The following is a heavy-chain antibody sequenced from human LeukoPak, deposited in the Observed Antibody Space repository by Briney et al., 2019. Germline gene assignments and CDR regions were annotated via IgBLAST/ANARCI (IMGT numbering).Heavy chain of an antibody. CDR3: ARVGGSFPKYNWFDG. J-gene: IGHJ5*02. CDR2: IYPGDSDT. Sequence: KPGESLTLSCRGSGYTLTSYWRGWGRQMPGKGVEGVGIIYPGDSDTRYTPSFQGQVTISADKSISTAYLQWGSLKASDTAMYYCARVGGSFPKYNWFDGWGQGTLVTVSS. CDR1: GYTLTSYW. D-gene: IGHD1-26*01. V-gene: IGHV5-51*01.